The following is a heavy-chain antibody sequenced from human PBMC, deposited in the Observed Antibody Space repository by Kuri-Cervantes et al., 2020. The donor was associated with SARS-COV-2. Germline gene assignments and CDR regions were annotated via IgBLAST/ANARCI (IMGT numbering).Heavy chain of an antibody. V-gene: IGHV3-23*01. Sequence: GSLRLSCAASGFSFSSYAMSWVRQAPGKGLEWVSVISGSGTGAYYADSVKGRFTISRDNSKNTLYLQMNSLRAEDTAVYFCAKDPAATTEYYYAMDVWGQGTTVTVSS. CDR1: GFSFSSYA. CDR2: ISGSGTGA. D-gene: IGHD2-2*01. J-gene: IGHJ6*02. CDR3: AKDPAATTEYYYAMDV.